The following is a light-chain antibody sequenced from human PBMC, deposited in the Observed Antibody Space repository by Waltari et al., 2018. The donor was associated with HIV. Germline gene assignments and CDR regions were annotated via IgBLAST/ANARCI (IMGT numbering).Light chain of an antibody. CDR3: QQHYSYPLT. CDR1: QGIRND. J-gene: IGKJ4*01. Sequence: DIQMTQSPSSLSASVGDRVTITCRASQGIRNDLGWYHRKEGKALKRLSYAGSSLQSGVPSRFSGCGSGSEFTLTITSVQPEDFASYYRQQHYSYPLTFGGGTTVEIK. CDR2: AGS. V-gene: IGKV1-17*01.